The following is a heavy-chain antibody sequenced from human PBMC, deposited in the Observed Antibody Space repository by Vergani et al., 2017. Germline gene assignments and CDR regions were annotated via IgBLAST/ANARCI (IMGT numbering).Heavy chain of an antibody. D-gene: IGHD2-15*01. CDR3: ARDGRYCSGGSCYPKYYYYGMDV. CDR1: GFTFSSYG. J-gene: IGHJ6*02. Sequence: VQLVESGGGLVKPGGSLRLSCAASGFTFSSYGMHWVRQAPGEGLEWVAVIWYDGSNKYYVDSVKGRFTISRDNDKNSLYLQMNSLRAEDTAVYYCARDGRYCSGGSCYPKYYYYGMDVWGQGTTVTVSS. V-gene: IGHV3-33*08. CDR2: IWYDGSNK.